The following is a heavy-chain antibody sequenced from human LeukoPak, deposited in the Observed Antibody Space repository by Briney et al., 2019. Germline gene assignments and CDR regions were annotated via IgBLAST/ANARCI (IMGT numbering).Heavy chain of an antibody. CDR2: ISAYNGNT. CDR3: AREETTVTTSDWFDP. J-gene: IGHJ5*02. V-gene: IGHV1-18*01. D-gene: IGHD4-17*01. CDR1: GYTFTTYA. Sequence: ASVKVSCKASGYTFTTYAMNWVRQAPGQGLEWMGWISAYNGNTNYAQKLQGRVTMTTDTSTSTAYMELRSLRSDDTAVYYCAREETTVTTSDWFDPWGQGTLVTVSS.